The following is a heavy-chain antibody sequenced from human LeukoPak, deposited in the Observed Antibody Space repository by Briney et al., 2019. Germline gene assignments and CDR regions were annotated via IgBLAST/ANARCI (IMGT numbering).Heavy chain of an antibody. J-gene: IGHJ6*03. D-gene: IGHD3-9*01. CDR2: IRYDGSNK. V-gene: IGHV3-30*02. CDR1: GFTFSSYE. Sequence: GGSLRLSCAASGFTFSSYEMNWVRQAPGKGLEWVAFIRYDGSNKYYADSVKGRFTISRDNSKNTLYLQMNSLRAEDTAVYYCAKDHILRYFDWFPIESYYMDVWGKGTTVTISS. CDR3: AKDHILRYFDWFPIESYYMDV.